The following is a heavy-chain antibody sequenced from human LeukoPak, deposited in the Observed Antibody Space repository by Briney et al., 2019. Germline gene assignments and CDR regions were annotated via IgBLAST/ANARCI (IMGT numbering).Heavy chain of an antibody. CDR3: ARQRYCSSTSCSEEYNWFDP. Sequence: SETLSLTCTVSGGSISSYYWSWIRQPPGKGLEWIGYIYYSGSTNYNPSLKSRVTISVDTYKNQFSLKLSSVTAADTAVYYCARQRYCSSTSCSEEYNWFDPWGQGTLVTVSS. D-gene: IGHD2-2*01. CDR2: IYYSGST. CDR1: GGSISSYY. V-gene: IGHV4-59*01. J-gene: IGHJ5*02.